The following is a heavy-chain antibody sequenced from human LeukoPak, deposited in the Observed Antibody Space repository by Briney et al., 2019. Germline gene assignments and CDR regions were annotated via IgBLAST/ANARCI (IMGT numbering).Heavy chain of an antibody. J-gene: IGHJ4*02. Sequence: SETLSLTCGVRGGSFSDYYWSWIRQSPGEGLEWIGEINHSGSTNYNPSLKSRVTISVDTPKNQFSLKLSSVTAADTAVYYCARDRLLFDYWGQGTLVTVSS. CDR2: INHSGST. CDR3: ARDRLLFDY. D-gene: IGHD2-15*01. V-gene: IGHV4-34*01. CDR1: GGSFSDYY.